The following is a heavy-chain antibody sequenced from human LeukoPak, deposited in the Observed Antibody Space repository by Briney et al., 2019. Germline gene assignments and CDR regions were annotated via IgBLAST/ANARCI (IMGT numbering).Heavy chain of an antibody. Sequence: GGSLRLSCAASGFIFSDYNMHWVRRVPGKGLEWVSIISGDGGRTSYADSMKGRVTISRDNSKNSLYLQMNSLRTEDTAFYYCAKDVSGAIDSWGQGTLVTVSS. V-gene: IGHV3-43*02. CDR1: GFIFSDYN. D-gene: IGHD5/OR15-5a*01. CDR3: AKDVSGAIDS. CDR2: ISGDGGRT. J-gene: IGHJ4*02.